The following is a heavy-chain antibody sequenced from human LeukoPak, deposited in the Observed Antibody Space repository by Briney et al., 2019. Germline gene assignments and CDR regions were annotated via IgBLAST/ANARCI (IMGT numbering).Heavy chain of an antibody. CDR2: INHSGST. J-gene: IGHJ3*02. CDR1: GFTFSSYA. V-gene: IGHV4-34*01. CDR3: ARLTDAFDI. Sequence: GSLRLSCAASGFTFSSYAMSWVRQPPGKGLEWIGEINHSGSTNYNPSLKSRVTISVDTSKNQFSLKLSSVTAADTAVYYCARLTDAFDIWGQGTMVTVSS.